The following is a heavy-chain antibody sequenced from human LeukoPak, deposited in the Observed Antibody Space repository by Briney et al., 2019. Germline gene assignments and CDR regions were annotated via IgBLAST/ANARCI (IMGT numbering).Heavy chain of an antibody. J-gene: IGHJ4*02. D-gene: IGHD6-19*01. Sequence: SETLSLTCTVSGDSMSRYYWNWVRQPPGKGLEWIGYISNTGGTNYNPSLKSRVAMSLAMSQTQFSLRLRYLTAADTAVYYCASAQWLLSPFDYWGQGTLVTVSS. V-gene: IGHV4-59*08. CDR2: ISNTGGT. CDR1: GDSMSRYY. CDR3: ASAQWLLSPFDY.